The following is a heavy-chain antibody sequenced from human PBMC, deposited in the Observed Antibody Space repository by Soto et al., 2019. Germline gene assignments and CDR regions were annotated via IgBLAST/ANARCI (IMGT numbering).Heavy chain of an antibody. D-gene: IGHD2-21*01. CDR2: IIPLFGAA. Sequence: QVQLVQSGAEVKKPGSSVKVCCKASGVTFTSETISWVRQAPGQGLEWMGGIIPLFGAANYAQKFQGRLTITADESTSTVYMELSSLRSDDMAVYYCATELGENPASPFDSWGQGTLVTVSS. CDR1: GVTFTSET. J-gene: IGHJ4*02. CDR3: ATELGENPASPFDS. V-gene: IGHV1-69*01.